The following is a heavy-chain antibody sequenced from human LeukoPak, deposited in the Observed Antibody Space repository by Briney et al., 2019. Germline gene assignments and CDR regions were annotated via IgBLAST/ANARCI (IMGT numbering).Heavy chain of an antibody. Sequence: PSETLSLTCTASGGSISSYYWSWIRQPPGKGLEWIGYIYYSGSTNYNPSLKSRVTISVDTSKNQFSLKLSSVTAADTAVYYCARAYSSSWSYNWFDPWGQGTLVTVSS. CDR2: IYYSGST. D-gene: IGHD6-13*01. J-gene: IGHJ5*02. CDR1: GGSISSYY. V-gene: IGHV4-59*01. CDR3: ARAYSSSWSYNWFDP.